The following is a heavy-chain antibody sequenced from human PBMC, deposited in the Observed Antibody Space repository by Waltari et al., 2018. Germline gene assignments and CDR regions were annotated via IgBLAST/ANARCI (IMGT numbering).Heavy chain of an antibody. CDR3: ARDGYNWIPFDC. Sequence: DVQLLESGGGFDQQGGSLRLSCAASGCTLSTYAMAGVRQAPGKGLEWVSESSGTGYNTYYADSVKGRFTISRDNSKNTLYLEMNNLRAEDTAVYFCARDGYNWIPFDCWGQGTLVTVSS. J-gene: IGHJ4*02. CDR2: SSGTGYNT. CDR1: GCTLSTYA. D-gene: IGHD5-12*01. V-gene: IGHV3-23*01.